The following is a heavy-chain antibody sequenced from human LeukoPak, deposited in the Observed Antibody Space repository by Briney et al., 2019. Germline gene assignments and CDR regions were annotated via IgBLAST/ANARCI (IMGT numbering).Heavy chain of an antibody. V-gene: IGHV3-30*18. CDR3: AKVRGDFSYYYYGMDV. CDR1: GFTFSSYG. CDR2: ISYDGSNK. J-gene: IGHJ6*02. D-gene: IGHD3-3*01. Sequence: PGGSLRLSFAASGFTFSSYGMHWVRQAPGKGLEWVAVISYDGSNKYYADSVKGRFTISRDNSKNTLYLQMNSLRAEDTAVYYCAKVRGDFSYYYYGMDVWGQGTTVTVSS.